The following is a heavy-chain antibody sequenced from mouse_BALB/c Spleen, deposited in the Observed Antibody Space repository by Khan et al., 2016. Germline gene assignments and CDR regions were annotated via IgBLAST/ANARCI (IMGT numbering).Heavy chain of an antibody. D-gene: IGHD1-1*01. CDR3: ARAGYYGYLAY. J-gene: IGHJ3*01. CDR1: GFDLSRYW. CDR2: INPDSSTI. V-gene: IGHV4-1*02. Sequence: EVKLLESGGGLVQPGGSLKLSCAASGFDLSRYWMSWVRQAPGKGLEWIGEINPDSSTINYTPSLKDRFIISRDTAKNTLYLQVSKVRSEDTALYYCARAGYYGYLAYWGQGTLVSVSA.